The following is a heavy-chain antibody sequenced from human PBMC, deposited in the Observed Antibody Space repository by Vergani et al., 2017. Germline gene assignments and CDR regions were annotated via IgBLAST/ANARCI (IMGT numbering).Heavy chain of an antibody. J-gene: IGHJ6*03. CDR2: FDPEDGET. V-gene: IGHV1-24*01. Sequence: QVQLVQSGAEVKKPGASVKVSCKASGYTFTGYYMHWVRQAPGQGLEWMGGFDPEDGETIYAQKFQGRVTMTEDTSTDTAYMELSSLRSEDTAVYYCATDHGRRIAARTYYYYMDVWGKGTTVTVSS. D-gene: IGHD6-6*01. CDR3: ATDHGRRIAARTYYYYMDV. CDR1: GYTFTGYY.